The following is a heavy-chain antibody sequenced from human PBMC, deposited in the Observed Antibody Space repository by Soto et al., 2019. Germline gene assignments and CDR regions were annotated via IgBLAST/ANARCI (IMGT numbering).Heavy chain of an antibody. Sequence: SETLSLTCTVSGGSISSYFWSWIRQPPGKGLEWIGFIYYSGSTNYNPSLKSRVTISVDKSKNQFSLTLNSVTAADTAVYYCAKGARTQHLYSSTFYYYYGMDVWGQGTTVTVSS. CDR1: GGSISSYF. D-gene: IGHD6-13*01. CDR2: IYYSGST. V-gene: IGHV4-59*01. J-gene: IGHJ6*02. CDR3: AKGARTQHLYSSTFYYYYGMDV.